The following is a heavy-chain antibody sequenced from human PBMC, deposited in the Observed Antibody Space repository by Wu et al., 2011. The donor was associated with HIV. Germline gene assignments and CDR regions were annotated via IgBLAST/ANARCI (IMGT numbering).Heavy chain of an antibody. Sequence: QVQLVQSGAEVKKPGSSVKVSCKTSGGSFSRYSFSWMRQGPGQGLEWLGTIIPIFGTADYAQNFQGRVTITADKSTATTYMDLSGLRFEDTAIYFCARDGIGSSAIDAFDMWGQGTMVIVSS. D-gene: IGHD2-2*01. J-gene: IGHJ3*02. CDR1: GGSFSRYS. CDR3: ARDGIGSSAIDAFDM. V-gene: IGHV1-69*08. CDR2: IIPIFGTA.